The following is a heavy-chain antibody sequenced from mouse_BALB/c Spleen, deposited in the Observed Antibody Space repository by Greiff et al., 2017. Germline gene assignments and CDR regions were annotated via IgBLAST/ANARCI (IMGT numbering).Heavy chain of an antibody. CDR3: ARSGPYYYGSSFYFDY. CDR2: ISYSGST. J-gene: IGHJ2*01. D-gene: IGHD1-1*01. Sequence: EVQLQESGPSLVKPSQTLSLTCSVTGDSITSGYWNWIRKFPGNKLEYMGYISYSGSTYYNPSLKSRISITRDTSKNQYYLQLNSVTTEDTATYYCARSGPYYYGSSFYFDYWGQGTTLTVSS. CDR1: GDSITSGY. V-gene: IGHV3-8*02.